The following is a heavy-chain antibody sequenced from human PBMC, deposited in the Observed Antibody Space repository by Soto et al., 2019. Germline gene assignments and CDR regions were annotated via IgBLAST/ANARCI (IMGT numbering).Heavy chain of an antibody. D-gene: IGHD3-3*01. V-gene: IGHV6-1*01. CDR1: GDSVSSNSAA. CDR3: ARNLMGWSQDKQGPQIINHGMDV. J-gene: IGHJ6*02. CDR2: TYYRSKWYN. Sequence: SPTVSLTCAISGDSVSSNSAAWNWIRQSPSRGLEWLGRTYYRSKWYNDYAVSVKSRITINPDTSKNQFSLQLNSVTPEDTAVYYCARNLMGWSQDKQGPQIINHGMDVWGQGTTVTVSS.